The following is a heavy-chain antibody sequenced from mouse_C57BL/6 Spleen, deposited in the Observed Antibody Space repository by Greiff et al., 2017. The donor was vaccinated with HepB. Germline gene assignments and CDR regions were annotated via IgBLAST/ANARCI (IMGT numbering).Heavy chain of an antibody. CDR2: IDPSDSYT. J-gene: IGHJ1*03. D-gene: IGHD1-1*01. Sequence: QVQLQQPGAELVMPGASVKLSCKASGYTFTSYWMHWVKQRPGQGLEWIGEIDPSDSYTNYNQKFKGKSTLTVDKSSSTAYMQLSSLTSEDSAVYYCAIYYDGSSHWYFDVWGTGTTVTVSS. CDR3: AIYYDGSSHWYFDV. V-gene: IGHV1-69*01. CDR1: GYTFTSYW.